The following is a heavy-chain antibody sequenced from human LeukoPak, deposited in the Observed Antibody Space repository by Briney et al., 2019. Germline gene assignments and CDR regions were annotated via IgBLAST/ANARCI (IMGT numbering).Heavy chain of an antibody. CDR3: ARDDYYYGMDV. CDR2: ISSSSSTI. V-gene: IGHV3-48*01. Sequence: GGSLRLSCAASGFTFSSYSMNWVRQAPGKGLEWVSYISSSSSTIYYADSVKGRFTISRDNAKNSLCLQMNSLRAEDTAVYYCARDDYYYGMDVWGQGTTVTVSS. CDR1: GFTFSSYS. J-gene: IGHJ6*02.